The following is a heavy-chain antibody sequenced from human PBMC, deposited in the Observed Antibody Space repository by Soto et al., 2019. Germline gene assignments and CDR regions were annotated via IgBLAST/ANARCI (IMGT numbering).Heavy chain of an antibody. D-gene: IGHD6-13*01. CDR3: ARSPRSIAAGGIDY. V-gene: IGHV4-4*02. Sequence: QEQRQESGPGLVKPSGTLSLTCAVSGGSISSSNLWTWVRQPPGKGLEWIGEIYHGGSTNYNPSLKSRVTISVDKSKNQFSLRLSSVTAADTAVYYCARSPRSIAAGGIDYWGQGILVSVSS. J-gene: IGHJ4*02. CDR1: GGSISSSNL. CDR2: IYHGGST.